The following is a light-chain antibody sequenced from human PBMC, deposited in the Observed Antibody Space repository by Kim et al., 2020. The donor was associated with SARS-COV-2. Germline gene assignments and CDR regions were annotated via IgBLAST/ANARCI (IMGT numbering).Light chain of an antibody. CDR3: QQYGSSPPYT. V-gene: IGKV3-20*01. Sequence: EIVLTRSPGTLSLSPGERVTLSCRASQSVSSSYLAWYQQKPGQAPRLLIYGASSRATGIPDRFSGSGSGTDFTFTISRLEPEDFAVYYCQQYGSSPPYTFGQGTKLEIK. CDR2: GAS. J-gene: IGKJ2*01. CDR1: QSVSSSY.